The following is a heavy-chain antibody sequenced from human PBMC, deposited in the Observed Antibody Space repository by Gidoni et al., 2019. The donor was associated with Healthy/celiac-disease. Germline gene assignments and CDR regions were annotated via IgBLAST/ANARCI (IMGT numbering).Heavy chain of an antibody. V-gene: IGHV1-3*01. CDR3: ARLRGYSSGWPYLGYFDY. Sequence: QVQLVQSGAEVKKPGASVKVSCKASGYTFTSYAMHWVRQAPGQRLEWMGWINAGNGNTKYSQKFQGRVTITRDTSASTAYMELSSLRSEDTAVYYCARLRGYSSGWPYLGYFDYWGQGTLVTVSS. J-gene: IGHJ4*02. D-gene: IGHD6-19*01. CDR2: INAGNGNT. CDR1: GYTFTSYA.